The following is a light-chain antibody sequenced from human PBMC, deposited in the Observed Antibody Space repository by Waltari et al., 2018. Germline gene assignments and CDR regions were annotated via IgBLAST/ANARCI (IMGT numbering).Light chain of an antibody. J-gene: IGKJ1*01. CDR2: DAS. V-gene: IGKV3-20*01. CDR3: QHYVRLPAP. Sequence: EIVLTQSPGTLSLSAGERATLSCRASQSVGRFLAWYQQKPGQAPRLLIYDASSRATGIPARFSGSGSGTDFSLTISRLEPEEFAGYCCQHYVRLPAPFGHGTKVEIK. CDR1: QSVGRF.